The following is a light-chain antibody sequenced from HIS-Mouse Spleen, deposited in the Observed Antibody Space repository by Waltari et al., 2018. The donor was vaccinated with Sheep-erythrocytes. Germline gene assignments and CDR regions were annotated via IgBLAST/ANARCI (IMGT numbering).Light chain of an antibody. J-gene: IGKJ1*01. CDR1: QSVSSN. Sequence: EIXMTXSXATXXVSPGEXATLPCRASQSVSSNLAWYQQKPGQAPRLLIYGASTRATGIPARFSGSGSGTEFTLTISSMQSEDFAVYYCQQYNNWPPWTFGQGTKVEIK. CDR3: QQYNNWPPWT. V-gene: IGKV3-15*01. CDR2: GAS.